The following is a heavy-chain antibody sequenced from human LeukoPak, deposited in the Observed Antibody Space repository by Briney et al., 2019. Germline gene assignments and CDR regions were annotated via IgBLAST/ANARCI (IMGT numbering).Heavy chain of an antibody. Sequence: ASVKVSCKASGYIFTDYYIHWVRQAPGQGLEWVGWISGRNGGTHSAQKFQGRVTVTRDTSTSTVYMELSSLRSEDTAVYYCARVKSYYYDTSDKDAFDIWGQGTMVTVSS. V-gene: IGHV1-2*02. CDR1: GYIFTDYY. D-gene: IGHD3-22*01. J-gene: IGHJ3*02. CDR3: ARVKSYYYDTSDKDAFDI. CDR2: ISGRNGGT.